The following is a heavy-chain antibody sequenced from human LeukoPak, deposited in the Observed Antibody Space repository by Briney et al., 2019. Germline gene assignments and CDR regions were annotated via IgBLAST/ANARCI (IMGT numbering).Heavy chain of an antibody. D-gene: IGHD3-16*01. CDR3: ARLSRHTYYYDN. J-gene: IGHJ4*02. CDR1: GGSISRGDYY. V-gene: IGHV4-30-4*08. Sequence: SETLSLTCSVSGGSISRGDYYWSWIRQPPGKGLEWIGYIYYSGNTYYNPSLKSRLTISVDTSKNQFSLKLSSVTAADTAVYYCARLSRHTYYYDNWGQGTLVTASS. CDR2: IYYSGNT.